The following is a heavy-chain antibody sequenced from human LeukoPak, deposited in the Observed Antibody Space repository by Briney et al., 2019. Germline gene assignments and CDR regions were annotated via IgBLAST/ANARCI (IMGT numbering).Heavy chain of an antibody. CDR2: IYHSGST. J-gene: IGHJ5*02. D-gene: IGHD6-13*01. Sequence: PSETLSLTCAVYGGSFSGYYWNWIRQPPGKGLEWIGSIYHSGSTSYNPSLKSRLTISVDTSKNQFSLKLDFVTAADTAMYYCARMFRSSWYINWFDPWGQGTLVTVSS. V-gene: IGHV4-34*01. CDR1: GGSFSGYY. CDR3: ARMFRSSWYINWFDP.